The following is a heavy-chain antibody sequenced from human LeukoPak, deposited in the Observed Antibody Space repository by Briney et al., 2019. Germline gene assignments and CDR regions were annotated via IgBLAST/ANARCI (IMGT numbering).Heavy chain of an antibody. Sequence: GASVKVSCKASGYTFTSYAMHWVRQAPGQRLEWMGWIDAGNGNTKYSQKFQGRVTITRDTSASTAYMELSSLRSEDTAVYYCARDLYSSGWFPWGDYYGMDVWGQGTTVTVSS. CDR1: GYTFTSYA. CDR3: ARDLYSSGWFPWGDYYGMDV. J-gene: IGHJ6*02. V-gene: IGHV1-3*01. CDR2: IDAGNGNT. D-gene: IGHD6-19*01.